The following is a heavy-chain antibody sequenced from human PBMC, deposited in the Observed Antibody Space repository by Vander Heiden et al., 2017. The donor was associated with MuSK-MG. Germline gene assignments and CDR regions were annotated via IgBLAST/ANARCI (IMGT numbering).Heavy chain of an antibody. D-gene: IGHD3-10*01. CDR2: IYYSGST. CDR1: GGSISSSSYY. CDR3: ARLPKGVLPYYYYYMDV. Sequence: QLQLQESGPGLVKPSETLSLTCPVSGGSISSSSYYWGCIRQPTGKGLEWIGSIYYSGSTYYNPSLKSRVTISVDTSKNQFSLKLSSVTAADTAVYYCARLPKGVLPYYYYYMDVWGKGTTVTVSS. V-gene: IGHV4-39*01. J-gene: IGHJ6*03.